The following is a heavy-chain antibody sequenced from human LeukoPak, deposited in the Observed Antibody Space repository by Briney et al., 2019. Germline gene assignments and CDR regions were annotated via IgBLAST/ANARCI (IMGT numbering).Heavy chain of an antibody. J-gene: IGHJ4*02. D-gene: IGHD3-22*01. CDR3: ARVGSSTWLLPFGY. CDR2: INPSGGST. Sequence: ASVKVSCKASGYTFTTYYIHWVRQAPGQGLEWMGIINPSGGSTNYAQKFQGRVTMTRDTSTSTVYMELSSLRSDDTAVYYCARVGSSTWLLPFGYWGQGTLVTVSS. V-gene: IGHV1-46*01. CDR1: GYTFTTYY.